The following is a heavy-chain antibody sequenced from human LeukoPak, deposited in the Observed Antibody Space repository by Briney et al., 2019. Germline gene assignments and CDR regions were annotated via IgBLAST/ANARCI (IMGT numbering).Heavy chain of an antibody. D-gene: IGHD1-26*01. V-gene: IGHV1-46*01. Sequence: AASVKVSCKASGYTFTSYYMHWVRQAPGRGLEWMGIINPSGGSTSYAQKFQGRVTMTRDTSTSTVYMELSSLRSEDTAVYYCARDEVGAPPVPPGGGGDYWGQGTLVTVSS. CDR2: INPSGGST. J-gene: IGHJ4*02. CDR1: GYTFTSYY. CDR3: ARDEVGAPPVPPGGGGDY.